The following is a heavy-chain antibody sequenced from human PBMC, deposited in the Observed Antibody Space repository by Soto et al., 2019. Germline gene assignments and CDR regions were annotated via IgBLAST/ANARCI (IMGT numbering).Heavy chain of an antibody. CDR3: TRRAYSRGWYFDY. Sequence: EVQLVESGGGLVQPGGSLKHSCAASGFTFSGPAMHWVRQASGTGLEWVGRIRSKANSYATEYAASVKGRFTISRDDSKNTVYLQMNSLKTEDTAVYYCTRRAYSRGWYFDYWGQGTLVTVSS. CDR1: GFTFSGPA. D-gene: IGHD6-19*01. V-gene: IGHV3-73*01. CDR2: IRSKANSYAT. J-gene: IGHJ4*02.